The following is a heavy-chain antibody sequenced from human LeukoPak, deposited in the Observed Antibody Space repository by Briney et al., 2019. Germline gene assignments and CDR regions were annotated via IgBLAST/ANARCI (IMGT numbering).Heavy chain of an antibody. Sequence: GGSLRLSCAASGFTFDDYAMHWVRQAPGKGLEWVSGISWNSGSIGYADSVKGRFTISRDNAKNSLYLQMNSLRAEDTALYYCAKGLGYSYGESFDPWGQGTLVTVSS. J-gene: IGHJ5*02. CDR3: AKGLGYSYGESFDP. D-gene: IGHD5-18*01. CDR2: ISWNSGSI. CDR1: GFTFDDYA. V-gene: IGHV3-9*01.